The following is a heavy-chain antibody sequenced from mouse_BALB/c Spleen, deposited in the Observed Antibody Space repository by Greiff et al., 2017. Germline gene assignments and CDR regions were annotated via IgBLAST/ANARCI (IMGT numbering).Heavy chain of an antibody. CDR2: ISSGSSTI. CDR1: GFTFSSFG. D-gene: IGHD1-1*01. CDR3: ARRYYGSSYVDYAMDY. V-gene: IGHV5-17*02. Sequence: EVQRVESGGGLVQPGGSRKLSCAASGFTFSSFGMHWVRQAPEKGLEWVAYISSGSSTIYYADTVKGRFTISRDNPKNTLFLQMTSLRSEDTAMYYCARRYYGSSYVDYAMDYWGQGTSVTVSS. J-gene: IGHJ4*01.